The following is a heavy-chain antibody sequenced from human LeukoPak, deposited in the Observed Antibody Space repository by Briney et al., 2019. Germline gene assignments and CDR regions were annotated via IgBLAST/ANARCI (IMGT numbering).Heavy chain of an antibody. J-gene: IGHJ4*02. CDR1: GFTFSGYI. CDR2: IGTSGNII. Sequence: GGSLGLSCAASGFTFSGYIMNWVRQAPGKGLEWVAFIGTSGNIIYYADSVKGRFTVSRDNAKNSLYLQMNSLRAEDTAVYYCARDQWLDYWGQGTLVTVSS. V-gene: IGHV3-48*01. D-gene: IGHD2-8*01. CDR3: ARDQWLDY.